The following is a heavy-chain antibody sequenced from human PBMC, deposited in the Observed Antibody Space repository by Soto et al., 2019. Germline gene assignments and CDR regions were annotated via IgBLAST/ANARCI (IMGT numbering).Heavy chain of an antibody. CDR1: VFTFDDYA. CDR2: ISWNSGSI. J-gene: IGHJ6*01. CDR3: AKDIAAADYYYYGMEV. D-gene: IGHD6-13*01. Sequence: SLRLSCASSVFTFDDYAMHCVRQSPGKCLEWVSGISWNSGSIGYADSVKGRFTISRDNAKNSLYLQMNSLRAEDTALYYCAKDIAAADYYYYGMEVLGQGTTVIVSS. V-gene: IGHV3-9*01.